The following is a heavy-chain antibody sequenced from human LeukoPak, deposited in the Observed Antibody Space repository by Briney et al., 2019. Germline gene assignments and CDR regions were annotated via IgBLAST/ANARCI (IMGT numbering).Heavy chain of an antibody. D-gene: IGHD6-19*01. CDR2: ISGSGGST. Sequence: PGGSLRLSCAASGFTFSSYAMGWVRQAPGKGLEWVSAISGSGGSTYYADSVKGRFTTSRDNSKNTLYLQMNSLRAEDTAVYYCAKEASSGWPDNDYFDYWGQGTLVTVSS. J-gene: IGHJ4*02. CDR3: AKEASSGWPDNDYFDY. V-gene: IGHV3-23*01. CDR1: GFTFSSYA.